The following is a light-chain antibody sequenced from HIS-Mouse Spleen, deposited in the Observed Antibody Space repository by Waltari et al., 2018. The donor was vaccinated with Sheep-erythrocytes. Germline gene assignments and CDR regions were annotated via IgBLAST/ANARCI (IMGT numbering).Light chain of an antibody. CDR1: KLGDKY. J-gene: IGLJ3*02. CDR3: QAWDSSTAWV. CDR2: QDS. Sequence: SYELTQPPSVSVSPGQTASITCSGDKLGDKYACWYQQKPGQSPVLVIYQDSKRPSGIPWRFSGSNSGNTATLTISGTQAIDEADYYCQAWDSSTAWVFGGGTKLTVL. V-gene: IGLV3-1*01.